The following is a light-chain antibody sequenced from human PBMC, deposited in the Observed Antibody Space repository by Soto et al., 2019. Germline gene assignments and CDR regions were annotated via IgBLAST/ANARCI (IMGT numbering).Light chain of an antibody. V-gene: IGKV1-39*01. Sequence: DIQMTQSPSSVSASVGDRVTITCRASQTLSNYVTWFQQKPGKAPKVLIYGASTLQSGVPSRFSGSGSGAEFTLTISSLQPEDFATSYCQQSFSPLLTFGGGTKVEMK. J-gene: IGKJ4*01. CDR2: GAS. CDR1: QTLSNY. CDR3: QQSFSPLLT.